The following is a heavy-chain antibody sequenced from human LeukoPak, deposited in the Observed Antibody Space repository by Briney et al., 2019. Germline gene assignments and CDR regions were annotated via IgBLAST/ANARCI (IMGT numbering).Heavy chain of an antibody. Sequence: GSLRLSCTSSGFTFGDYAMSWVRQAPGKGLEWVSFIRSKAYGGTTEYAASVKGRFTISRDDSKSIAYLQMNSPKTEDTAVYYCTRVSLVAASVFFDYWGQGSLVTVSS. V-gene: IGHV3-49*04. CDR2: IRSKAYGGTT. CDR1: GFTFGDYA. D-gene: IGHD2-15*01. J-gene: IGHJ4*02. CDR3: TRVSLVAASVFFDY.